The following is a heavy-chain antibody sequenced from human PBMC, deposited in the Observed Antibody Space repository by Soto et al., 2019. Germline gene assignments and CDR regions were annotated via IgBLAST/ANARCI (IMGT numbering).Heavy chain of an antibody. CDR1: GFTFPRYS. Sequence: SLRLSCAASGFTFPRYSLNWVRQAPGKGLEWVSSISSTTNYIYYGDSMKGRFTISRDNAKNSLYLEMNSLRAEDTAVYYCARESEDLTSNFDDWGQGTLVTVSS. CDR3: ARESEDLTSNFDD. V-gene: IGHV3-21*06. CDR2: ISSTTNYI. J-gene: IGHJ4*02.